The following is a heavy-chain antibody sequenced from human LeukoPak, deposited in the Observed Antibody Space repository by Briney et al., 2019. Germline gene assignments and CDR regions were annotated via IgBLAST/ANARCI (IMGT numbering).Heavy chain of an antibody. D-gene: IGHD3-9*01. CDR2: INSDGSST. Sequence: GGSLRLSCVASGFTSSSYWMHWVRQAPGKGLVWVSRINSDGSSTSYADSVKGRFTISRDNAKNTLYLQMNSLRAEDTAVYYCASSDILTASSSWGQGTLVTVSS. J-gene: IGHJ4*02. V-gene: IGHV3-74*01. CDR1: GFTSSSYW. CDR3: ASSDILTASSS.